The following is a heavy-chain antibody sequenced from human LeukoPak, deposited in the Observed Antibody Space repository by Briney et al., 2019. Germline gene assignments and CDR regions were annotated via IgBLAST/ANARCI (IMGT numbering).Heavy chain of an antibody. CDR3: AKDVHPAYCSSTSCYSADYYMDV. CDR1: GFTFDDYA. D-gene: IGHD2-2*02. J-gene: IGHJ6*03. Sequence: GRSLRLSCAASGFTFDDYAMHWVRQAPGKGLEWVSGISWNSGSIGYADSAKGRFTISRDNAKNSLYLQMNSLRAEDTALYYCAKDVHPAYCSSTSCYSADYYMDVWGKGTTVTVSS. V-gene: IGHV3-9*01. CDR2: ISWNSGSI.